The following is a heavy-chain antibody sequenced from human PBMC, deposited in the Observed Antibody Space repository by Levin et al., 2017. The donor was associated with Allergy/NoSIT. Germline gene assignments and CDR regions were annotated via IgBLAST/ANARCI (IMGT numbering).Heavy chain of an antibody. CDR3: AKVGSSSFFDY. Sequence: PPGGSLRLSCAASGFTFDDYAMHWVRQAPGKGLEWVSGISWNSGSIGYADSVKGRFTISRDNAKNSLYLQMNSLRAEDTALYYCAKVGSSSFFDYWGQGTLVTVSS. CDR2: ISWNSGSI. J-gene: IGHJ4*02. CDR1: GFTFDDYA. V-gene: IGHV3-9*01. D-gene: IGHD6-6*01.